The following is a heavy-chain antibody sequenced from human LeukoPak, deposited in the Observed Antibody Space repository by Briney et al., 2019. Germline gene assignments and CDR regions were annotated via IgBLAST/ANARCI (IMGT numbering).Heavy chain of an antibody. V-gene: IGHV1-69*04. Sequence: SVKVSCKASGGTFDNYAVSWVREAPGLGLEWMGRIIPMLGKTNSAQKFQDRVTITADRSTGTAYMELTNLRPDDTAVYFCARGLFGGFAAAPFDHWGQGTLVTVSP. CDR1: GGTFDNYA. CDR3: ARGLFGGFAAAPFDH. D-gene: IGHD2-2*01. J-gene: IGHJ4*02. CDR2: IIPMLGKT.